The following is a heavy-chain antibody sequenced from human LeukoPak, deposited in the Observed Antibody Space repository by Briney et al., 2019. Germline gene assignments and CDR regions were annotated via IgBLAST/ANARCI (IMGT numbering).Heavy chain of an antibody. V-gene: IGHV1-69*13. CDR2: IIPIFGTA. CDR1: GGTFSIYA. J-gene: IGHJ4*02. Sequence: SVKVSCKASGGTFSIYATSWVRQAPGQGLEWMGGIIPIFGTANYAQKLQGRVTITADESTSTAYMELSSLRSEDTAVYYCARAHSSGWYDYWGQGTLVTVSS. CDR3: ARAHSSGWYDY. D-gene: IGHD6-19*01.